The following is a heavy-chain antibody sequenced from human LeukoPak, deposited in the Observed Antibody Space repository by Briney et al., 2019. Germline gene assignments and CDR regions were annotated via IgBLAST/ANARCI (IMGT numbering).Heavy chain of an antibody. CDR3: AKRGAVYGSDWYFDL. V-gene: IGHV4-61*02. CDR2: IYSSGSS. CDR1: GDSISSGNYY. Sequence: SETLSLTCTVSGDSISSGNYYWSWIRQPAGKGLEWIGRIYSSGSSNSNPSLKSRVTISVDTSKNQFSLKLSSVTAADTAVYYCAKRGAVYGSDWYFDLWGRGTLVTVSP. J-gene: IGHJ2*01. D-gene: IGHD6-25*01.